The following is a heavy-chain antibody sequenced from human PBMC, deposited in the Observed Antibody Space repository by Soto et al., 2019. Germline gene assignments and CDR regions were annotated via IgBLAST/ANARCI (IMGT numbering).Heavy chain of an antibody. V-gene: IGHV1-24*01. Sequence: GASVKVSCKVSGYTLTELSMHWVRQAPGKGLEWMGGFDPEDGETIYAQKFQGRVTMTEDTSTDTAYMELSSLRSEDTAVYYCATHYGSGSYYLPFDYWGQGTLVTVPQ. D-gene: IGHD3-10*01. J-gene: IGHJ4*02. CDR1: GYTLTELS. CDR3: ATHYGSGSYYLPFDY. CDR2: FDPEDGET.